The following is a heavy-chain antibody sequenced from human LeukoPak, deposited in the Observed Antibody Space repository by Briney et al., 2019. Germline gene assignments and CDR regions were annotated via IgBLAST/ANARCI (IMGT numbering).Heavy chain of an antibody. V-gene: IGHV4-39*01. J-gene: IGHJ4*02. Sequence: SETLSLTCTVSGGSISSSSYYWGWIRQPPGKGLEWIGSIYNSGSTYYNPSLKSRVTISVDTSKNQFSLKLSSVTAADTAVYFCARRVYYDSSGYRWGQGTLVTVSS. CDR1: GGSISSSSYY. CDR3: ARRVYYDSSGYR. CDR2: IYNSGST. D-gene: IGHD3-22*01.